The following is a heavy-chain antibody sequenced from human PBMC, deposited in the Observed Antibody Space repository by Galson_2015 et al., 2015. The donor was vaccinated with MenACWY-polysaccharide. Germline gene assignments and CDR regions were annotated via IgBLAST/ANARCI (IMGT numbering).Heavy chain of an antibody. D-gene: IGHD2-2*01. J-gene: IGHJ3*02. CDR2: IQYDGSNK. Sequence: SLRLSCAASGSRFSNSGMHWVRQAPGKGLEWVAVIQYDGSNKVHADSVKGRFTISRDNSKNIVFLEMNTLGVEDTAVYYCAREGSRIVFHAFDIWGQGTMVTVSS. CDR3: AREGSRIVFHAFDI. V-gene: IGHV3-33*01. CDR1: GSRFSNSG.